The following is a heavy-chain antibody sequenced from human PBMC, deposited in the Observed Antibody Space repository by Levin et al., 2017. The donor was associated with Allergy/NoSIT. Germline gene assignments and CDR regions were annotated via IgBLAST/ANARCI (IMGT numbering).Heavy chain of an antibody. Sequence: GESLKISCAASGFTFSSYWMHWVRQAPGKGLVWVSRINSDGSSTSYADSVKGRFTISRDNAKNTLYLQMNSLRAEDTAVYYCARATQIVGATHDAFDIWGQGTMVTVSS. CDR1: GFTFSSYW. CDR2: INSDGSST. D-gene: IGHD1-26*01. CDR3: ARATQIVGATHDAFDI. J-gene: IGHJ3*02. V-gene: IGHV3-74*01.